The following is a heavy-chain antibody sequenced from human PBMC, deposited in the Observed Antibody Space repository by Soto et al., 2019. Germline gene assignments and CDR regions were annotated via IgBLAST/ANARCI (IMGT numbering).Heavy chain of an antibody. CDR3: AKDIWITGIGHFDY. Sequence: EVQLLESGGGLVQPGGSLRLSCAAAGFTFSSYAMSWVRQAPGNGLEWVSAIRGSGGSTYYADYVKGRFTISRDYSKKTLYLQMNSLRAEDTAVYYCAKDIWITGIGHFDYWGQGSLVTVSS. CDR2: IRGSGGST. J-gene: IGHJ4*02. D-gene: IGHD3-16*01. CDR1: GFTFSSYA. V-gene: IGHV3-23*01.